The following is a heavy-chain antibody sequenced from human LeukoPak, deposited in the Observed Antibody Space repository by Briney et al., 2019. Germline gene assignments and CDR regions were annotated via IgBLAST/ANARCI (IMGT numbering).Heavy chain of an antibody. CDR2: TNRDGSEK. J-gene: IGHJ3*02. CDR1: GFTFSSYA. V-gene: IGHV3-7*01. CDR3: ARDSASCRGCAFDI. Sequence: GSLILSCAASGFTFSSYAMSWVRPAPGKGLEWVANTNRDGSEKYYVDSVKGRVTISRDNAMNFLYLQLNSLRVDDTAVYYCARDSASCRGCAFDIWGQGTVVTVSS. D-gene: IGHD2-2*01.